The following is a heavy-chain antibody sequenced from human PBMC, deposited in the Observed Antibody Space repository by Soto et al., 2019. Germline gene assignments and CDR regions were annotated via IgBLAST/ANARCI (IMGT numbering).Heavy chain of an antibody. CDR1: GFTFSSYA. V-gene: IGHV3-23*01. D-gene: IGHD6-13*01. Sequence: GGSLRLSCAASGFTFSSYAMSWVRQAPGKGLEWVSAISGSGGSTYYADSVKGRFTISRDNSKNTLYLQMNSLRAEDTAVYYCARISFGYSSSRIDFAYWGQGTLVTVSS. CDR2: ISGSGGST. J-gene: IGHJ4*02. CDR3: ARISFGYSSSRIDFAY.